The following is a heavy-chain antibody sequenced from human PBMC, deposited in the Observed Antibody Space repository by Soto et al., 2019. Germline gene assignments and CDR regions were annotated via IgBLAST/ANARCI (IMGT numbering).Heavy chain of an antibody. Sequence: SETLSLTCTVSGGSISSYYWSWIRQPPGKGLEWIGYIYYAGSTKYNPSLNSRVTISVDTSKNQFSLKVTSVTAADTAVYYCARGKDNSKVGWWGQGTLVTVSS. CDR3: ARGKDNSKVGW. D-gene: IGHD6-13*01. V-gene: IGHV4-59*01. CDR1: GGSISSYY. J-gene: IGHJ4*02. CDR2: IYYAGST.